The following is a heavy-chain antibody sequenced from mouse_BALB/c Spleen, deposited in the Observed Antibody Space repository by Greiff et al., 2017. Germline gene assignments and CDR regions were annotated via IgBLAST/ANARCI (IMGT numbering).Heavy chain of an antibody. V-gene: IGHV1-69*02. Sequence: QVQLQQSGAELVKPGASVKLSCKASGYTFTSYWMHWVKQRPGQGLEWIGEIDPSDSYTNYNQKFKGKATLTVDKSSSKAYMQLSSLTSEDSAVYCCARFTLYSSALDYWGEGTTVTVSS. CDR1: GYTFTSYW. CDR3: ARFTLYSSALDY. CDR2: IDPSDSYT. D-gene: IGHD2-12*01. J-gene: IGHJ4*01.